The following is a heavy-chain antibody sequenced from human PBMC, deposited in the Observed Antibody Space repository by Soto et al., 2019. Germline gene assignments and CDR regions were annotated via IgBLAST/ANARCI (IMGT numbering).Heavy chain of an antibody. D-gene: IGHD2-8*01. J-gene: IGHJ6*02. CDR1: GFTFSNYG. CDR3: ARDIESVTAKHFFYYYAMDV. Sequence: ASVKVSCKASGFTFSNYGLNCVRQAPGQGLEWMGWVSANNGHTNYAQNLQGRVSMTTDTSTSTAYMELRGLTFDDTAVYYCARDIESVTAKHFFYYYAMDVWGQGTSVTVSS. CDR2: VSANNGHT. V-gene: IGHV1-18*01.